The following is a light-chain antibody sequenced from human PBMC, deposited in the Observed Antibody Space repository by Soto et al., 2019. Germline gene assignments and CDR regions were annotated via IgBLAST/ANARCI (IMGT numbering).Light chain of an antibody. Sequence: SYVLTQPPSVSVAPGQTATITCGGNNIGSESVHWYQQRPGQAPVLVVYDESDRPSGIPERFSGSKSGNTATLTITRVEAGDEADYYCQLWDNSNDRYVFGTGTKVTVL. V-gene: IGLV3-21*02. CDR3: QLWDNSNDRYV. J-gene: IGLJ1*01. CDR1: NIGSES. CDR2: DES.